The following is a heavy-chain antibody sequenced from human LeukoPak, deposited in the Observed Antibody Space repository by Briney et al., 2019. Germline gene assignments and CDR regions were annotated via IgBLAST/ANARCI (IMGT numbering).Heavy chain of an antibody. Sequence: GGSLRLSCAASGCIFSDYYMNWIRHAPGKGLEWVSSISGGSRTINYADSVKGRFTTSRDNAKNSLFLQVNSLRAEDTAVYYCARAGQSDYWGQGTLVTVSS. J-gene: IGHJ4*02. V-gene: IGHV3-11*01. CDR2: ISGGSRTI. CDR1: GCIFSDYY. CDR3: ARAGQSDY.